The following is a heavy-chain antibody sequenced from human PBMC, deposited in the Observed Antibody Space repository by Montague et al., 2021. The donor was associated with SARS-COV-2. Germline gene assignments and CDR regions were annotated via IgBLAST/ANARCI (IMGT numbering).Heavy chain of an antibody. J-gene: IGHJ4*02. D-gene: IGHD3-9*01. CDR2: XDWDDDK. V-gene: IGHV2-70*01. CDR1: GFSLSTSGMC. CDR3: ARIRAYAILTGSYPGFDN. Sequence: PALVKPTQTLTLTCTFSGFSLSTSGMCVSWIRQPPGKALEWLALXDWDDDKYYSTSLKTRLTISKDTSKNQVVLTMTNMDPVDTATYYSARIRAYAILTGSYPGFDNRGKRTLVNVTS.